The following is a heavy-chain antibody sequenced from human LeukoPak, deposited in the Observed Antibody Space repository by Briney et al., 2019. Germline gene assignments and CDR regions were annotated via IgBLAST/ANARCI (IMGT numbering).Heavy chain of an antibody. CDR3: ARDRSIDGSRYLKSPDY. Sequence: GGSLRLSCVASGFTFSSYWMSWVRQAPGKGLEWVANIKQDGSEKYYVDSVKGRFTISRDNAKNSLYLQMNSLRAEDTAVYYCARDRSIDGSRYLKSPDYWGQGTLVTVSS. CDR2: IKQDGSEK. J-gene: IGHJ4*02. D-gene: IGHD3-22*01. V-gene: IGHV3-7*01. CDR1: GFTFSSYW.